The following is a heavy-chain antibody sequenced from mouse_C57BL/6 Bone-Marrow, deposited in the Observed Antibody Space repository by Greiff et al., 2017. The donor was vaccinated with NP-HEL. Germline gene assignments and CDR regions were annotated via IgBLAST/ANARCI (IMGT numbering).Heavy chain of an antibody. D-gene: IGHD2-3*01. V-gene: IGHV2-4*01. CDR3: AQNGGYFEFDY. CDR2: IWSGGST. J-gene: IGHJ3*01. CDR1: GFSLTSYG. Sequence: QVQLKESGPGLVQPSQSLSITCTVSGFSLTSYGVHWVRQPPGKGLEWLGVIWSGGSTNYNDAYISSQSISKENTKSQVVFKMISLQAYDTATYYCAQNGGYFEFDYWGQGTLVTVSA.